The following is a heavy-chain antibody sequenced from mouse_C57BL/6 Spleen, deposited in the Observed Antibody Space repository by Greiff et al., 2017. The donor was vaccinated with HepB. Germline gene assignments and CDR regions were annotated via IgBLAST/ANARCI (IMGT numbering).Heavy chain of an antibody. Sequence: VQLQQSGAELVKPGASVKLSCKASGYTFTSYWMHWVKQRPGQGLEWIGMIHPTSGSTNYNEKFKSKATLTVDKSSSTAYMQLSSLTSEDSAVYYCARTVIYDGYFYFDYWGQGTTLTVSS. CDR1: GYTFTSYW. D-gene: IGHD2-3*01. J-gene: IGHJ2*01. CDR2: IHPTSGST. CDR3: ARTVIYDGYFYFDY. V-gene: IGHV1-64*01.